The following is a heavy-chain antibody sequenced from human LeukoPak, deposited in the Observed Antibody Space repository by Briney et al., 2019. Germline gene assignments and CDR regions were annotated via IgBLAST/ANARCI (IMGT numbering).Heavy chain of an antibody. CDR1: GGSFSGYY. CDR3: GIFMDVVPGSMS. V-gene: IGHV4-34*01. Sequence: PSETLSLTCGVYGGSFSGYYWYWIRQPPGKGLEWIGEINHSGSTNYNPSLKSRVTISVDTSKRQFSLKMNSMTAADTGVYYCGIFMDVVPGSMSWGLGTLVTVSS. J-gene: IGHJ4*02. D-gene: IGHD2-2*01. CDR2: INHSGST.